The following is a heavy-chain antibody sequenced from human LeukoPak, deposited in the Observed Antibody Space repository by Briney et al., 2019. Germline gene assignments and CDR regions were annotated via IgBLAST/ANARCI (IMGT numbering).Heavy chain of an antibody. CDR1: GFTFSSYA. V-gene: IGHV3-23*01. Sequence: GRSLRLSCAASGFTFSSYAMSWVRQAPGKGLEWVSAISGSGGSTYYADSVKGRFTISRDNSKNTLYLQMNSLRAEDTAVYYCAKDESSDRGHPIDYWGQGTLVTVSS. D-gene: IGHD1-14*01. CDR2: ISGSGGST. CDR3: AKDESSDRGHPIDY. J-gene: IGHJ4*02.